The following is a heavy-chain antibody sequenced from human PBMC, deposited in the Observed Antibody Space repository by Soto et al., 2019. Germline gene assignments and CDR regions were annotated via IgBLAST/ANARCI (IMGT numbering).Heavy chain of an antibody. CDR1: GFTFSSYW. J-gene: IGHJ3*02. CDR3: XRAIYVDTAHDAFDI. Sequence: GGSLRLSCAASGFTFSSYWMHWVRQAPGKGLVWVSRINSDGSSTSYADSVKGRFTITRDNAKNTLYVQMNSLRAEDTAVYYCXRAIYVDTAHDAFDIWGQGTVVTVSS. D-gene: IGHD5-18*01. V-gene: IGHV3-74*01. CDR2: INSDGSST.